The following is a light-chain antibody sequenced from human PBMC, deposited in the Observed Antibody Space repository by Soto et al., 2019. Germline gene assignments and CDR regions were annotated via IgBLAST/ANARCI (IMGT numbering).Light chain of an antibody. Sequence: QTVVTQEPSVTVSPGGTVTLTCASSTGAVTSGYYPNWFQQKPGQAPRALIYSTTSKHFWTPARFSGSLLGGKAALTLSGAQPEDEADYYCLLFYGGAHVFGTGNKLTVL. CDR1: TGAVTSGYY. CDR3: LLFYGGAHV. CDR2: STT. V-gene: IGLV7-43*01. J-gene: IGLJ1*01.